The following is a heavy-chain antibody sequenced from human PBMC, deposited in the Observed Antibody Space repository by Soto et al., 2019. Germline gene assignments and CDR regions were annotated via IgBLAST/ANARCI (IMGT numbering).Heavy chain of an antibody. D-gene: IGHD5-12*01. V-gene: IGHV3-30*18. J-gene: IGHJ4*02. Sequence: QVQLVESGGGVVQPGRSLRLSCAASGFTFSSYGMHWVRQAPGKGLEWVAVISYDGSNKYYADSVKGRFTISRDNFKNTLYLQMNSLRAEDTAVYYCAKDLGDGYPFDYWGQGTLVTVSS. CDR1: GFTFSSYG. CDR3: AKDLGDGYPFDY. CDR2: ISYDGSNK.